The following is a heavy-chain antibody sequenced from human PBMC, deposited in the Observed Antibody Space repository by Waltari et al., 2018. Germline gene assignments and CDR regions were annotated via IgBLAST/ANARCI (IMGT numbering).Heavy chain of an antibody. CDR1: GYSISSGYY. CDR2: MSHSGTT. J-gene: IGHJ4*02. CDR3: ARRVSTGWQYNYFDY. D-gene: IGHD6-25*01. Sequence: QVQLQESGPGLVKPSETLSLTCAVSGYSISSGYYWSWIRQPPGEGLEWIGCMSHSGTTYYNPALKSRVTISVDTSKNQFSLKLSSVTAADTAVYYCARRVSTGWQYNYFDYWGQGTPVTVSS. V-gene: IGHV4-38-2*01.